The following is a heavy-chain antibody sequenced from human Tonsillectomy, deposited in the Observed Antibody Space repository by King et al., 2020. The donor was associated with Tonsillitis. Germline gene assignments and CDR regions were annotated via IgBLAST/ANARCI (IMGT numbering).Heavy chain of an antibody. V-gene: IGHV3-48*03. J-gene: IGHJ6*03. Sequence: QLVQSGGGLVQPGGSLRLSCAASGFTFSSYEMNWVRQAPGKGLEWVSYISSSGSTIYYADSVKGRFTISRDNAKNSLFLQMNSLRAEDTAGYYCAREIRELITMMSGHYYYYYYMDVWGKGTTVTVSS. D-gene: IGHD3-22*01. CDR3: AREIRELITMMSGHYYYYYYMDV. CDR1: GFTFSSYE. CDR2: ISSSGSTI.